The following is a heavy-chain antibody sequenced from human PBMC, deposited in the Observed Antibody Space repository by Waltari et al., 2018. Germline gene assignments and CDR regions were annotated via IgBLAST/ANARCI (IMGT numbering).Heavy chain of an antibody. V-gene: IGHV3-21*01. CDR3: ARGEVGATTEYYFDY. CDR2: ISSSSSYI. Sequence: EVQLVELGGGLVTPGGSLRLSCAASGFPLSNYHLNWVRQAPGKGLEWVSSISSSSSYIYYADSVKGRFTISRDNAKNSLYLQMNSLRAEDTAVYYCARGEVGATTEYYFDYWGQGTLVTVSS. CDR1: GFPLSNYH. D-gene: IGHD1-26*01. J-gene: IGHJ4*02.